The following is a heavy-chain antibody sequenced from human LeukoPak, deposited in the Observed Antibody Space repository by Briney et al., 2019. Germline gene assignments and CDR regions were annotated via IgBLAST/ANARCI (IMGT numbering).Heavy chain of an antibody. CDR1: GFTVSSNY. J-gene: IGHJ4*02. CDR3: ARDWVRSPGMGY. CDR2: IKQDGSEK. Sequence: GGSLRLSCTLSGFTVSSNYISWVRQAPGKGLEWVANIKQDGSEKYYVDSVKGRFTISRDNAKNSLYLQMNSLRAEDTAVYYCARDWVRSPGMGYWGQGTLVTVSS. D-gene: IGHD3-10*01. V-gene: IGHV3-7*01.